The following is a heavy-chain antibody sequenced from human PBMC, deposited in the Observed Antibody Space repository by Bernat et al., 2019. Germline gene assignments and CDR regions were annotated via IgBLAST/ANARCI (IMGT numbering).Heavy chain of an antibody. CDR1: GFTFSSYS. D-gene: IGHD6-13*01. CDR3: ARDRRGGSSWFPNSAFDS. Sequence: QVQLVESGGGVVQPGRSLRLSCAASGFTFSSYSIHWVRQAPGKGLEWVAVILYDGSNKYFADSVKGRFTISRDNSTNTLYLQMNILRAEDTAVYYCARDRRGGSSWFPNSAFDSWGQGTLVTVSS. J-gene: IGHJ4*02. CDR2: ILYDGSNK. V-gene: IGHV3-30-3*01.